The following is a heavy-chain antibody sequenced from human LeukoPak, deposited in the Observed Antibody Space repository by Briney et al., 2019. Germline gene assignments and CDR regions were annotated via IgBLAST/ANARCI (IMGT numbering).Heavy chain of an antibody. J-gene: IGHJ4*02. CDR1: GFSFSNYV. CDR2: TSPDENLK. CDR3: AKEGSGSTSDY. V-gene: IGHV3-30*04. Sequence: GGSLRLSCAASGFSFSNYVTHWVRQAPGKGLEWVAVTSPDENLKFYADSVKGRFTISRDNSKNTLYLQMNSLRAEDTAVYYCAKEGSGSTSDYWGQGTLVTVSS. D-gene: IGHD2-2*01.